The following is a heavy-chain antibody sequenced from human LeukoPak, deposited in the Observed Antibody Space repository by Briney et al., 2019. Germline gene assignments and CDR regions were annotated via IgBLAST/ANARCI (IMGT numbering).Heavy chain of an antibody. CDR1: GYSIFNGYY. J-gene: IGHJ4*02. V-gene: IGHV4-38-2*02. CDR3: ARDNYGAFDY. CDR2: VNYTGNT. Sequence: SETLSLTCGVSGYSIFNGYYWGWIRQPPGKGLEWIGSVNYTGNTYYNASLQGRVAISVDTSKNQFSLRLRSVTAADTAVYYCARDNYGAFDYWGQGALVTVSS. D-gene: IGHD4-11*01.